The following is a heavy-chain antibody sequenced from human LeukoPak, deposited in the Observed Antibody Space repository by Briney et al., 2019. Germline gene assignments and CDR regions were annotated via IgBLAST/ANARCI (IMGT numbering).Heavy chain of an antibody. CDR1: GFTFSLYW. J-gene: IGHJ5*02. Sequence: GGSLRLSCAASGFTFSLYWVTWVRQAPGKGLEWVASIKQDGSEKYYVDSVKGRFTISRDNAKNSLYLQMNSLRAEDTAVYYCARGWFDPWGQGTLVTVSS. CDR3: ARGWFDP. V-gene: IGHV3-7*01. CDR2: IKQDGSEK.